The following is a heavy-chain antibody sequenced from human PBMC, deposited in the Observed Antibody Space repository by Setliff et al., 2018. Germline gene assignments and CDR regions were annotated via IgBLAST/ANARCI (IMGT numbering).Heavy chain of an antibody. CDR1: GYTFTSYA. Sequence: SVKVSCKASGYTFTSYAMNWVRQAPGQGLEWMGGIIPIFGTANYAQKFQGRVTITTDESTSTAYMELSSLRSEDTAVYYCARAEVAAAGTPFDYWGQGTLVTVSS. J-gene: IGHJ4*02. CDR3: ARAEVAAAGTPFDY. V-gene: IGHV1-69*05. D-gene: IGHD6-13*01. CDR2: IIPIFGTA.